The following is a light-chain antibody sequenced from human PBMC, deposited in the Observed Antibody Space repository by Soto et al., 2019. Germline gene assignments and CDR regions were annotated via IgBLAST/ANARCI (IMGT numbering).Light chain of an antibody. Sequence: DIVMTQSPLSLPVTPGEPATISCRSSQSLLHSNGYNYLDWYLQKPGQSPQLLIYLGSNRASGVPDRFSGSGSGTDFTLKISRVEAEDVGFYYCMQALQTPYTFGKGTKLEIK. V-gene: IGKV2-28*01. CDR1: QSLLHSNGYNY. CDR2: LGS. J-gene: IGKJ2*01. CDR3: MQALQTPYT.